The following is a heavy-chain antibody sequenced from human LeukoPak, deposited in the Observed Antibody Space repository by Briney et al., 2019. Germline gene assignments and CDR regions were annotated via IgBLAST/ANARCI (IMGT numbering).Heavy chain of an antibody. V-gene: IGHV3-23*01. Sequence: GGSLRLSCAASGFTFSSYAMSWVRQAPGKGLEWVSAISGSGGSTYYADSVKGRFTISRDNSKNTLYLQMNGLRAEDTAVYYCAKSPGDYGDYVVNFDYWGQGTLVTVSS. D-gene: IGHD4-17*01. CDR2: ISGSGGST. CDR3: AKSPGDYGDYVVNFDY. CDR1: GFTFSSYA. J-gene: IGHJ4*02.